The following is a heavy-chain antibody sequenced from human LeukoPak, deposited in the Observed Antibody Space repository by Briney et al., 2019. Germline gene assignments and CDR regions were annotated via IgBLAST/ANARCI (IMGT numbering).Heavy chain of an antibody. V-gene: IGHV3-23*01. D-gene: IGHD6-13*01. CDR1: GFTFSSYA. J-gene: IGHJ4*02. CDR2: ISGSGGSA. Sequence: GGPLRLSCAASGFTFSSYAMSWVRQAPGKGLEWVSAISGSGGSAYYADSVKGRFTISRDNSKNTLYLQMNSLRAEDTAVYYCAKDRGSSSWYLDYWGQGTLVTVSS. CDR3: AKDRGSSSWYLDY.